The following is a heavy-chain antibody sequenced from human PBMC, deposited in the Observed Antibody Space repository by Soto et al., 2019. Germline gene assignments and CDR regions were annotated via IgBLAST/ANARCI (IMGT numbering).Heavy chain of an antibody. J-gene: IGHJ6*02. CDR2: IWFDGINK. V-gene: IGHV3-33*08. CDR3: ARDRLVPYGYGMDV. Sequence: GGSLRLSCAASGFTFNRHPLHWVRQAPGKGLEWVALIWFDGINKYYVDSVKGRFAVSRDNSKNTLYLQMNSLRVEDTAVYYCARDRLVPYGYGMDVWGQGTTVTVSS. CDR1: GFTFNRHP. D-gene: IGHD2-2*01.